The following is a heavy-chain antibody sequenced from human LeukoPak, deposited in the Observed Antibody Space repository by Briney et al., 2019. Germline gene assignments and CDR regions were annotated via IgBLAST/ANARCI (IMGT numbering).Heavy chain of an antibody. CDR3: ARQTSRYYFDY. V-gene: IGHV4-39*01. J-gene: IGHJ4*02. CDR1: GGSISSSSYY. Sequence: SETLSLTCTVSGGSISSSSYYWGWIRQPPGKGLEWIGSIYYSGSTYYNPSLKSRVTISVDTSKNRFSLKLSSVTAADTAVYYCARQTSRYYFDYWGQGTLVTVSS. CDR2: IYYSGST.